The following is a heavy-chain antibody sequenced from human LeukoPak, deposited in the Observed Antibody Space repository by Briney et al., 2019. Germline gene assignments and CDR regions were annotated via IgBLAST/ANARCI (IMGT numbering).Heavy chain of an antibody. J-gene: IGHJ4*02. D-gene: IGHD5-12*01. CDR2: IYSGGST. CDR3: AIRKSGNAIDY. V-gene: IGHV3-66*01. Sequence: GGSLRLSCAASGFAVSSNYMSWVRQAPGKGLEWVAVIYSGGSTNYADSVKGRFTISRDNSKNTRYLLMNSLRPEDTAVYYCAIRKSGNAIDYWGQGTLVTVSS. CDR1: GFAVSSNY.